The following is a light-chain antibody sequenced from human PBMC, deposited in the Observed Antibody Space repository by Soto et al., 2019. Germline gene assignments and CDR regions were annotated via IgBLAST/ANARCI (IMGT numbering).Light chain of an antibody. CDR3: QSYYSSLSGSRV. CDR1: SSNIGAGYD. CDR2: GHS. V-gene: IGLV1-40*01. J-gene: IGLJ3*02. Sequence: QSVLTQPPSVSGAPGQRVTISCTGSSSNIGAGYDVHWYQQLPRTAPKLLIFGHSNRPSGVPDRFSGSKSGTSASLAITGLQAEDEADYYCQSYYSSLSGSRVFGGGTKVTVL.